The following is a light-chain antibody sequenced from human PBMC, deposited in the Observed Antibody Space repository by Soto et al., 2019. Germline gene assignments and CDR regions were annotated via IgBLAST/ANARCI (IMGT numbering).Light chain of an antibody. V-gene: IGKV3-15*01. Sequence: EIVMTQSPDTLSVSPGERATLSCRASQSVSSNLAWYQQKPGQAPRLLIYDASTRAPGFPARFSGSGSGTEFTLTISSLQSEDFAVYYCHHYSSWPYTFGQGTKVEIK. CDR3: HHYSSWPYT. CDR2: DAS. CDR1: QSVSSN. J-gene: IGKJ2*01.